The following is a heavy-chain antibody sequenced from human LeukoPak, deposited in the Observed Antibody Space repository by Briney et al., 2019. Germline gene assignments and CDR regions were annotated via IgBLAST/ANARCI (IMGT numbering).Heavy chain of an antibody. J-gene: IGHJ4*02. CDR3: ARDIAAAGGFDY. CDR2: IYTSGST. V-gene: IGHV4-61*02. CDR1: GGSISSSSYY. D-gene: IGHD6-13*01. Sequence: PSETLSLTCTVSGGSISSSSYYWSWIRQPAGKGLEWIGRIYTSGSTNYNPSLKSRVTISVDTSKNQFSLKLSSVTAADTAVYYCARDIAAAGGFDYWGQGTLVTVSS.